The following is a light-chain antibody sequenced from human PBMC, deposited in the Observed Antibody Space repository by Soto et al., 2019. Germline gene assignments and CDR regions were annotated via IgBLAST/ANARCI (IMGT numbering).Light chain of an antibody. J-gene: IGKJ4*01. CDR3: QQYGSSPLLT. CDR1: QSISSSY. CDR2: GAS. Sequence: EIVLTQSPGTLSLSPGERATLSCRASQSISSSYLAWYQQKPGQAPRLLIYGASSRAVGIPDNFSGSGSGTDFTLTISRLEPEDFAVYYCQQYGSSPLLTFGGGTKVEIK. V-gene: IGKV3-20*01.